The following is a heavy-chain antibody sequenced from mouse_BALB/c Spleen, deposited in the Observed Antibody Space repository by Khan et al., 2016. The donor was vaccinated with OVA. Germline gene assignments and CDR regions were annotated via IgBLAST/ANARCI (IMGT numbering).Heavy chain of an antibody. CDR1: GFTFSSYG. CDR2: ISGDSNTI. Sequence: EVKLMESGGDLVQPGGSRKLSCAASGFTFSSYGMHWVRQAPEKGLEWVAYISGDSNTIYYADTVKGRFTISRDNHRTTLFLQMTSLMSEDTAMYYCATSYFYGYYFDYWGPGTTLTVSS. D-gene: IGHD1-1*01. V-gene: IGHV5-17*02. J-gene: IGHJ2*01. CDR3: ATSYFYGYYFDY.